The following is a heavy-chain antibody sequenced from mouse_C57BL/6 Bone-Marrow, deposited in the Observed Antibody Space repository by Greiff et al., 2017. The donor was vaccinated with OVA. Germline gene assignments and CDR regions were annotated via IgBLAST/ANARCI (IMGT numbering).Heavy chain of an antibody. V-gene: IGHV1-63*01. CDR1: GYTFTNYW. D-gene: IGHD2-4*01. J-gene: IGHJ1*03. CDR2: IYPGGGYT. Sequence: QVQLKESGAELVRPGTSVKMSCKASGYTFTNYWIGWAKQRPGHGLEWIGDIYPGGGYTNYNEKFKGKATLTADKSSSTAYMQFSSLTSEDSAIYYCARRIRYYDYLYWYFDVWGTGTTVTVSS. CDR3: ARRIRYYDYLYWYFDV.